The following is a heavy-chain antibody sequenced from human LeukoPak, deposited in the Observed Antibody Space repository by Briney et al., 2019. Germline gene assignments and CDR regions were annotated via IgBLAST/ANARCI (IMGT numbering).Heavy chain of an antibody. CDR3: AKLDYGDYGALDY. CDR2: ISGSGGST. J-gene: IGHJ4*02. V-gene: IGHV3-23*01. CDR1: GSTFSSYA. Sequence: PGGSLRLSCAASGSTFSSYAMSWVRQAPGKGLEWVSAISGSGGSTYYADSVKGRFTISRDNSKNTLYLQMNSLRAEDTAVYYCAKLDYGDYGALDYWGQGTLVTVSS. D-gene: IGHD4-17*01.